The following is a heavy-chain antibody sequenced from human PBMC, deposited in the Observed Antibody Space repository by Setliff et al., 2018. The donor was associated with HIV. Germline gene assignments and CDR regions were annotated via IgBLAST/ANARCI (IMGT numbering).Heavy chain of an antibody. CDR2: INHRGST. J-gene: IGHJ4*02. V-gene: IGHV4-34*01. Sequence: PSETLSLTCAVYGGSFSGYYWSWIRQPPGKGLEWIGEINHRGSTNCNPSLKSRVSISVDTSKKQFSLRLTSVTAADSAVYYCARESYGSGTYDYWGQGTLVTVSS. CDR3: ARESYGSGTYDY. D-gene: IGHD3-10*01. CDR1: GGSFSGYY.